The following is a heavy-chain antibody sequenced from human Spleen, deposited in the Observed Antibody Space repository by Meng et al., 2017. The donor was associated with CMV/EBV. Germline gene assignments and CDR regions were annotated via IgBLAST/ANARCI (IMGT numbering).Heavy chain of an antibody. CDR2: IREDGSSK. D-gene: IGHD3-3*01. CDR3: STIRFLDWLFPFDY. J-gene: IGHJ4*02. CDR1: GFTFSTSW. Sequence: GGSLRLSCAASGFTFSTSWMSWVRQAPGKGLEWVANIREDGSSKYYADPVKGRFTISRDNAKNSLFLQMSSLRAEDTAVYYCSTIRFLDWLFPFDYWGQGTLVTVSS. V-gene: IGHV3-7*01.